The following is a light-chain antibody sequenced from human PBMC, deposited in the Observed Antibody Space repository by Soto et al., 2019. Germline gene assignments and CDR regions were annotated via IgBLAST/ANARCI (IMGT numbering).Light chain of an antibody. V-gene: IGLV2-14*01. CDR3: SSCTSSNTHVV. J-gene: IGLJ2*01. Sequence: QSALTQPASVSGSAGQSITISCTGTSSDIGGCNYVSWYQQHPGKAPKLIIYDVTNRPSGVSNRFSGSKSANTASLTISGLQTEDEADYYCSSCTSSNTHVVFGGGTKLTVL. CDR2: DVT. CDR1: SSDIGGCNY.